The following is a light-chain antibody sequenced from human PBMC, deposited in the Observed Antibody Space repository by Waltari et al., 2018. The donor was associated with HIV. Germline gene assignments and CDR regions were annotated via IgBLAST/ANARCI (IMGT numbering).Light chain of an antibody. J-gene: IGLJ3*02. CDR1: SGHSTYA. CDR2: VNSDGSH. V-gene: IGLV4-69*01. CDR3: QTWGTGIRV. Sequence: QLVLTQSPSASASLGASVKLTCTLSSGHSTYAIAWHQQQPEKGPRYLMKVNSDGSHSKGDGIPARFSGSSSGSERYLIISSLQSEDEADYYCQTWGTGIRVFGGGTKLTVL.